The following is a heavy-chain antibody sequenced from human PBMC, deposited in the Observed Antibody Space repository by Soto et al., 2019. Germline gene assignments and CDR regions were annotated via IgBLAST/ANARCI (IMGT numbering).Heavy chain of an antibody. J-gene: IGHJ4*02. CDR1: GFTFSDYY. D-gene: IGHD5-12*01. Sequence: PGWSLRLSCAASGFTFSDYYMSWIRQAPGKGLEWVSYISSSGSTIYYADSVKGRFTISRDNAKNSLYLQMNSLRAEDTAVYYCARVLGVKGYDDPFDYWGQGTLVTVSS. V-gene: IGHV3-11*01. CDR3: ARVLGVKGYDDPFDY. CDR2: ISSSGSTI.